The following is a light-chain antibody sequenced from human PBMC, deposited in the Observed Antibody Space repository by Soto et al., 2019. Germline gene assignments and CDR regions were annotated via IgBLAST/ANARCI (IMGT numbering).Light chain of an antibody. CDR3: QQYGSSPCT. CDR2: AAS. Sequence: EIELTQSPGTLSLSPGERATLSCRASQSVSSSYLAWYRQKPGQAPRLLIYAASSRATGIPARVSGSGSGTDFTLTISRLEPEDFAVYYCQQYGSSPCTFGQGTKLQIK. V-gene: IGKV3-20*01. CDR1: QSVSSSY. J-gene: IGKJ2*02.